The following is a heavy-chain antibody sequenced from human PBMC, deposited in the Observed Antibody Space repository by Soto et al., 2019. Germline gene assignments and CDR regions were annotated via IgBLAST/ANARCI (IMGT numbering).Heavy chain of an antibody. D-gene: IGHD5-18*01. CDR1: GFTFSNYA. CDR2: LSSLGRNT. CDR3: AKAAMGYGPIDY. V-gene: IGHV3-23*01. J-gene: IGHJ4*02. Sequence: EVQLLESGGGLVQPGGSLRLSCAASGFTFSNYAMSWVRQAPGKGLEWVSGLSSLGRNTYYADSVKGRFTISRDNSKNTVYLQMNSLRAEDTAIYYCAKAAMGYGPIDYWGQGTLVTVSS.